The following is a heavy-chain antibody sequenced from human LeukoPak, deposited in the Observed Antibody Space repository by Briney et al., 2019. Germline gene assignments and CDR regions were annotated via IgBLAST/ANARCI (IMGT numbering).Heavy chain of an antibody. Sequence: GGSLRLSCAASGFTFDDYAMHWVRQAPGKGPEWVSGISWNSNNIDYADSVKGRFTISRDNAKNSLYLQMNSLRADDTALYYCAKVAGDRNYFDYWGQGTLVTVSS. CDR2: ISWNSNNI. V-gene: IGHV3-9*01. J-gene: IGHJ4*02. CDR3: AKVAGDRNYFDY. D-gene: IGHD4-17*01. CDR1: GFTFDDYA.